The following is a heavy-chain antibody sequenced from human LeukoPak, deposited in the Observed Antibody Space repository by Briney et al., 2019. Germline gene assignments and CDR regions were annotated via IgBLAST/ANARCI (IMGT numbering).Heavy chain of an antibody. J-gene: IGHJ4*02. CDR2: IWYDGSNK. V-gene: IGHV3-33*08. D-gene: IGHD5-12*01. CDR3: ASDIVADVSN. CDR1: GFTISNYW. Sequence: PGGSLRLSCVGSGFTISNYWMHWVRQAPGKGLEWVAVIWYDGSNKYYADSVKGRFTISRDNSKNTLYLQMNSLRAEDTAVYYCASDIVADVSNWGQGTLVTVSS.